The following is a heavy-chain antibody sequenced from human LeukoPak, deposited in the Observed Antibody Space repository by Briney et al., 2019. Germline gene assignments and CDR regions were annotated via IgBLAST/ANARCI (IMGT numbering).Heavy chain of an antibody. CDR2: IYYSGST. CDR1: GGSISSSSYY. Sequence: PSETLSLTCTVSGGSISSSSYYWGWLRQPPGKGLEWIGSIYYSGSTYYNPSLKSRVTISVDTSKNQFSLKLSSVTAADTAVYYCASRYCTNGVCYTAGDAFDIWGQGTMVTVSS. D-gene: IGHD2-8*01. V-gene: IGHV4-39*01. J-gene: IGHJ3*02. CDR3: ASRYCTNGVCYTAGDAFDI.